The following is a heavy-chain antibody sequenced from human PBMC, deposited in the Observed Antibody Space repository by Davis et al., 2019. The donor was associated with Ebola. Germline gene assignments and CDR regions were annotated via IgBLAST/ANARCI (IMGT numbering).Heavy chain of an antibody. CDR2: IIPIFGTA. J-gene: IGHJ4*02. Sequence: AASVKVSCKASGGTFSSYAISWVRQAPGQGLEWMGGIIPIFGTANYAQKFQGRVTITADKSTSTAYMELSSLRSEDTAVYYCATGARSVLRYFDWLPIFDYWGQGTLVTVSS. V-gene: IGHV1-69*06. CDR1: GGTFSSYA. D-gene: IGHD3-9*01. CDR3: ATGARSVLRYFDWLPIFDY.